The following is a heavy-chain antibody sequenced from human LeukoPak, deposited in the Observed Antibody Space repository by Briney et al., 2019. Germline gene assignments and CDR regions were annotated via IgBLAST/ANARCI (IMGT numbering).Heavy chain of an antibody. J-gene: IGHJ4*02. Sequence: EGSLRLSCAASVFTFSTYAMSWVRQAPGKGLEWVSAISGSGGSTYYADSVKGRFTISRDNSKNTLYLQMNSLRAEDTAVYYCANSRKYYDSSGYYYGGFDYWGQGTLVTVSS. D-gene: IGHD3-22*01. CDR2: ISGSGGST. CDR1: VFTFSTYA. V-gene: IGHV3-23*01. CDR3: ANSRKYYDSSGYYYGGFDY.